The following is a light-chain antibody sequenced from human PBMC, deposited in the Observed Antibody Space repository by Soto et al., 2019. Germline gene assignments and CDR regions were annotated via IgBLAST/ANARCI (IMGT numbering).Light chain of an antibody. CDR1: QSVSSN. CDR3: QQYNNWPPYT. CDR2: GAS. Sequence: EIVMTQSPATLSVSPGARVTLSCRASQSVSSNLAWYQQKPCQAPRLLIYGASTSATGIPARFSGSGSGTEFTLTISSLQSEDFAVYYCQQYNNWPPYTFGQGTKLEIK. V-gene: IGKV3-15*01. J-gene: IGKJ2*01.